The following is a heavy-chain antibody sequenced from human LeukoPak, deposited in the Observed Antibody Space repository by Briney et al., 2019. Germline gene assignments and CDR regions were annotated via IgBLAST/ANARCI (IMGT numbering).Heavy chain of an antibody. CDR2: ISAYNGNT. J-gene: IGHJ4*02. CDR3: ARDMLSNGLFDY. Sequence: ASVKVSCKASGYAFTSYGISWVRQAPGQGLEWMGWISAYNGNTNYAQKLQGRVTMTTDTSTSTAYMELRSLRSDDTAVYYCARDMLSNGLFDYWGQGTLVTVSS. CDR1: GYAFTSYG. V-gene: IGHV1-18*01. D-gene: IGHD3-10*02.